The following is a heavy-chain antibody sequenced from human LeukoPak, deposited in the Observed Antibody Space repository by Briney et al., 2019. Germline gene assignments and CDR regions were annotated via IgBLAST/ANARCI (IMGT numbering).Heavy chain of an antibody. CDR1: GLTVSSDY. CDR3: ATYYYDSGGFHFHH. Sequence: PGGSLRLSCAASGLTVSSDYMSWVRQAPGKGLEYVSAISSNGGRTYYANSVKGRFTISRDNSRNTLYLQMGSLRAEDMAVYYCATYYYDSGGFHFHHWGQGTLVTVSS. V-gene: IGHV3-64*01. J-gene: IGHJ1*01. D-gene: IGHD3-22*01. CDR2: ISSNGGRT.